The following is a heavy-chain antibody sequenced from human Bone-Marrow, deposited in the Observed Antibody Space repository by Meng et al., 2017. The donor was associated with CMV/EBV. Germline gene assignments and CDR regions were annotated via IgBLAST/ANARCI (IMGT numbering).Heavy chain of an antibody. CDR2: INQDGRAK. D-gene: IGHD3-10*01. CDR1: GFNSSTNW. Sequence: GESLKISCAASGFNSSTNWMSWVRQAPGKGPEWVANINQDGRAKYHVGSLQGRFTISRDNAKNSLYLQMNSLRAEDTAVYYCATLSTGVPWFDPWGQGTLVTVSS. J-gene: IGHJ5*02. CDR3: ATLSTGVPWFDP. V-gene: IGHV3-7*01.